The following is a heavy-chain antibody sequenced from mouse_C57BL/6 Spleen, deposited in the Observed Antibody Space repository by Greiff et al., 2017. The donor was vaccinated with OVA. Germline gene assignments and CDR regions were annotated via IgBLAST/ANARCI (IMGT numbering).Heavy chain of an antibody. D-gene: IGHD1-1*01. CDR3: ARYTTVVEYYFDY. J-gene: IGHJ2*01. Sequence: QVQLKQSGAELVKPGASVKISCKASGYAFSSYWMNWVKQRPGKGLEWIGQIYPGDGDTNYNGKFKGKATLTADKSSSTAYMQLSSLTSEDSAVYFCARYTTVVEYYFDYWGQGTTLTVSS. CDR1: GYAFSSYW. CDR2: IYPGDGDT. V-gene: IGHV1-80*01.